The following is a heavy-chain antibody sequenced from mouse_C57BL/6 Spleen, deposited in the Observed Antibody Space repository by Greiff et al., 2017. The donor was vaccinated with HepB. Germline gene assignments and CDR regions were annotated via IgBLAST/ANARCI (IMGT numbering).Heavy chain of an antibody. CDR3: ARPRLGLYAMDY. D-gene: IGHD4-1*01. J-gene: IGHJ4*01. V-gene: IGHV5-17*01. CDR2: ISSGSSTI. Sequence: EVHLVESGGGLVKPGGSLKLSCAASGFTFSDYGMHWVRQAPEKGLEWVAYISSGSSTIYYADTVKGRFTISRDNAKNTLFLQMTSLRSEDTAMYYCARPRLGLYAMDYWGQGTSVTVSS. CDR1: GFTFSDYG.